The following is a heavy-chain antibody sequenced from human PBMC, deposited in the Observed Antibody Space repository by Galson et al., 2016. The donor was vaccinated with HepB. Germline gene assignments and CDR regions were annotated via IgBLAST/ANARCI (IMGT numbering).Heavy chain of an antibody. Sequence: SLRLSCAASGFTLSCYSMNWVRQTPGKGLEWVSYITSRSTAIYSADYVKGRFTIAIDNARNSLYLQMNSLRAEDTDVYYCAREGTGSSSFIYYYYGMDVWGQGTTVTVSS. CDR3: AREGTGSSSFIYYYYGMDV. J-gene: IGHJ6*02. D-gene: IGHD6-13*01. CDR2: ITSRSTAI. V-gene: IGHV3-48*04. CDR1: GFTLSCYS.